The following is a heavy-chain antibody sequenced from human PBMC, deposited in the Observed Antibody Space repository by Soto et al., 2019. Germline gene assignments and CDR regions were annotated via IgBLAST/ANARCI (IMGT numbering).Heavy chain of an antibody. J-gene: IGHJ6*02. CDR3: ARGLYVYYYYYGMDV. CDR1: GYTFTSYG. V-gene: IGHV1-18*01. D-gene: IGHD3-16*01. CDR2: ISAYNGNT. Sequence: ASVKVSCKASGYTFTSYGISWVRQAPGQGLEWMGWISAYNGNTNYAQKLQGRVTMTTDTSTSTAYMELRSLRSYDTAVYYCARGLYVYYYYYGMDVWGQGTTVTVSS.